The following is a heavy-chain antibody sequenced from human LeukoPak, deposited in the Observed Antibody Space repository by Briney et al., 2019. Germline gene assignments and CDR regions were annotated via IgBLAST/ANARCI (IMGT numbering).Heavy chain of an antibody. CDR3: ARANYDSSGYFGWGSDYYYYYMDV. CDR1: GYKFADFY. V-gene: IGHV1-2*06. D-gene: IGHD3-22*01. CDR2: ISPKSGGA. J-gene: IGHJ6*03. Sequence: ASVKVSCKASGYKFADFYIHWVRQVRGQGLEWMGRISPKSGGANYAQKFYDRVTLTRDTSLNTVYLEVSSLRSDDSAIYFCARANYDSSGYFGWGSDYYYYYMDVWGKGTTVTVSS.